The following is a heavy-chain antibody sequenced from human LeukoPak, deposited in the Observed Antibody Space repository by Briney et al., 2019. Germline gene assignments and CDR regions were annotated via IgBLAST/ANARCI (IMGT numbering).Heavy chain of an antibody. Sequence: GGSLRLSCAASGFTFSSYSMNWVRQAPGKGLEWVSSISSSSYIYYADSVKGRFTISRDNAKNSLYLQMNSLRAEDTAVYYCARDYYDYVWGSVSDYWGQGTLVTVSS. J-gene: IGHJ4*02. CDR1: GFTFSSYS. CDR2: ISSSSYI. CDR3: ARDYYDYVWGSVSDY. D-gene: IGHD3-16*01. V-gene: IGHV3-21*01.